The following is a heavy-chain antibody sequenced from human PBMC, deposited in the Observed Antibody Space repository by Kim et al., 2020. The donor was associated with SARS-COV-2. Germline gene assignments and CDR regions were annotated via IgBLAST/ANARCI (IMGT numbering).Heavy chain of an antibody. D-gene: IGHD6-13*01. CDR3: SRRGSSSWYHDAFDI. Sequence: SETLSLTCAVYGGSFSGYYWSWIRQPPGKGLEWIGEINHSGSTNYNPSLKSRVTISVDTSKNQFSLKLSSVTAADTAVYYCSRRGSSSWYHDAFDIWGQGTMVTVSS. CDR2: INHSGST. V-gene: IGHV4-34*01. CDR1: GGSFSGYY. J-gene: IGHJ3*02.